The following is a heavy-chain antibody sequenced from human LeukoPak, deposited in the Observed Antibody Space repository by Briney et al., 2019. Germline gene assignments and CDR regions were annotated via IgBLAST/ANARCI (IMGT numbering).Heavy chain of an antibody. CDR2: ISAYNGNT. CDR1: GYTFTSYG. Sequence: ASVKVSCKASGYTFTSYGICWVRQAPGQGLEWMGWISAYNGNTNYAQKLQGRVTMTTDTSTSTAYMELRSLRSDDAAVYYCARVLAAAGTLVGYYYYYGMDVWGQGTTVTVSS. V-gene: IGHV1-18*01. D-gene: IGHD6-13*01. CDR3: ARVLAAAGTLVGYYYYYGMDV. J-gene: IGHJ6*02.